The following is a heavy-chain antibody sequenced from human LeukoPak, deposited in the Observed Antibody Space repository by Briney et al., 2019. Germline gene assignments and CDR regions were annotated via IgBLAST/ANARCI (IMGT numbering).Heavy chain of an antibody. D-gene: IGHD3-10*01. CDR3: ARARYMVRGVINRFDP. CDR2: IYYSGST. J-gene: IGHJ5*02. V-gene: IGHV4-39*07. Sequence: SETLSLTCTVSGGSISSSSYYWGWIRQPPGKGLEWIGSIYYSGSTYYNPSPKSRVTISVDTSKNQFSLKLSSVTAADTAVYYCARARYMVRGVINRFDPWGQGTLVTVSS. CDR1: GGSISSSSYY.